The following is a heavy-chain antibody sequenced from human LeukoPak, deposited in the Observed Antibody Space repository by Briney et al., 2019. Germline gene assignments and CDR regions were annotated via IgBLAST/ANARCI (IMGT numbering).Heavy chain of an antibody. CDR2: IYTSGST. V-gene: IGHV4-4*07. D-gene: IGHD6-13*01. CDR3: ARSYSSSWYSWFDP. Sequence: SETLSLTCTVSGGSISSYYWSWIRQPAGKGLEWIGRIYTSGSTNYNPSLKSRVTISVDTSKNQFSLKLGSVTAADTAVYYCARSYSSSWYSWFDPWGQGTLVTVSS. CDR1: GGSISSYY. J-gene: IGHJ5*02.